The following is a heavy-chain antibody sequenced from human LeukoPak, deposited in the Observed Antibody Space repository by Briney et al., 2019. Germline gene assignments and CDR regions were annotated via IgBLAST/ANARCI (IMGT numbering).Heavy chain of an antibody. CDR2: ISWNSGSI. CDR3: AKAVASSYYYGMDV. Sequence: PGGSLRLSCAASGFTFSSYAMSWVRQAPGKGLEWVSGISWNSGSIGYADSVKGRFTISRDNAKNSLYLQMNSLRAEDTALYYCAKAVASSYYYGMDVWGQGTTVTVSS. V-gene: IGHV3-9*01. CDR1: GFTFSSYA. D-gene: IGHD6-19*01. J-gene: IGHJ6*02.